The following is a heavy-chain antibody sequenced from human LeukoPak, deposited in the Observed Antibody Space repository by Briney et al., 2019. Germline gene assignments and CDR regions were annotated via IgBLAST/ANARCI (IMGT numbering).Heavy chain of an antibody. J-gene: IGHJ4*02. CDR2: MNPNSGNT. CDR3: ARNLLDIADPWESSGY. D-gene: IGHD5-12*01. CDR1: GYTFTSYD. Sequence: ASVKVSCKASGYTFTSYDINWVRQAPGQGLEWMGWMNPNSGNTGYAQKFQGRVTITRNTSISTAYMELSSLRSEDTAVYYCARNLLDIADPWESSGYWGQGTLVTVSS. V-gene: IGHV1-8*01.